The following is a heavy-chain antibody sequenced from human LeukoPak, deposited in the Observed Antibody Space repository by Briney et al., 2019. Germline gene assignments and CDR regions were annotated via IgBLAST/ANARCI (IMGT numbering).Heavy chain of an antibody. V-gene: IGHV3-33*01. CDR1: GFTFSYYA. CDR3: ARPGSSWYSDNVHAFDI. D-gene: IGHD6-13*01. Sequence: PGGSLRLSCSASGFTFSYYAIHWVRQAPGKGLEWVALIWSDGSNKYYADSVKGRITISRDNSKNTVYLQMNSLRAEDTAVYYCARPGSSWYSDNVHAFDIWGQGTMVTVSS. J-gene: IGHJ3*02. CDR2: IWSDGSNK.